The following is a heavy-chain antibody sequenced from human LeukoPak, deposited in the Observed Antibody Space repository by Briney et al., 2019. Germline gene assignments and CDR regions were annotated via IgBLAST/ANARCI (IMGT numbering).Heavy chain of an antibody. J-gene: IGHJ4*02. CDR2: IYYSGST. Sequence: SGTLSLTCTVSGVSISSGGYYWSWIRQHPGKGLEWIGYIYYSGSTYYNPSLKSRVTISVDTSKNQFSLKLSSVTAADTAVYYCARDVLGYSYGGDYFDYWGQGTLVTVSS. D-gene: IGHD5-18*01. V-gene: IGHV4-31*03. CDR1: GVSISSGGYY. CDR3: ARDVLGYSYGGDYFDY.